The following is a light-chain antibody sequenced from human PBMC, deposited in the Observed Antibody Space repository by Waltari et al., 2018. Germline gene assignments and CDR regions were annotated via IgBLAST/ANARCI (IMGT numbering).Light chain of an antibody. CDR2: AAY. Sequence: EIVLTQSPGTLSLSPGERVTLSCRASQYITGSWITCYHQKPGQAPRLLIYAAYSRAPGVSDRFSGSGSRTDFALTSSRLEPEESAVYYCQQYDGSVVTFGGGTKVEIK. CDR1: QYITGSW. CDR3: QQYDGSVVT. J-gene: IGKJ4*01. V-gene: IGKV3-20*01.